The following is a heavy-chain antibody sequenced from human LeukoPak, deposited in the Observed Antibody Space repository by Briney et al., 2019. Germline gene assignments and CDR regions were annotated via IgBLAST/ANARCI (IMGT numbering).Heavy chain of an antibody. CDR2: LYPGVGT. D-gene: IGHD3-22*01. Sequence: SETLSLTCTVSGGPIFSYYWSWIRQTAGKGLEWIGRLYPGVGTDYNPSLKSRVPMSVDTSKEQFALKLSAVTAADTAVYYCARLKFYDSTGYSPGHYMDVWGKGTTVTVSS. CDR1: GGPIFSYY. CDR3: ARLKFYDSTGYSPGHYMDV. J-gene: IGHJ6*03. V-gene: IGHV4-4*07.